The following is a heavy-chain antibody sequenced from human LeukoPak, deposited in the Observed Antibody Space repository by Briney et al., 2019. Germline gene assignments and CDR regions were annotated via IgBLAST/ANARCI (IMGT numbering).Heavy chain of an antibody. J-gene: IGHJ6*03. V-gene: IGHV3-48*01. D-gene: IGHD6-19*01. Sequence: GGSLRLSCAASGFTFSSYSMNWVRQAPGKGLEWVSYISSSSTTIYYADSVKGRFTISRDNAKNSLYLQMNSLRAEDTAVYYCARASYSSGWLKRSYYYYYMDVWGKGTTVTVSS. CDR2: ISSSSTTI. CDR3: ARASYSSGWLKRSYYYYYMDV. CDR1: GFTFSSYS.